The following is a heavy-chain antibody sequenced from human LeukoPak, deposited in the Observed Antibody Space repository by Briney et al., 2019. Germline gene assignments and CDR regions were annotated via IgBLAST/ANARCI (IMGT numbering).Heavy chain of an antibody. CDR2: VYSSGST. CDR1: GGSISSSSYY. Sequence: SETLSLTCTVSGGSISSSSYYWGWIRQSPGKGLEWLASVYSSGSTHSNPSLTSRVSISIDMSKNQFSLKLYSVTASDAAIYYCARHLSGTAMAHYFDFWGQGTLVTASS. J-gene: IGHJ4*02. CDR3: ARHLSGTAMAHYFDF. D-gene: IGHD5-18*01. V-gene: IGHV4-39*01.